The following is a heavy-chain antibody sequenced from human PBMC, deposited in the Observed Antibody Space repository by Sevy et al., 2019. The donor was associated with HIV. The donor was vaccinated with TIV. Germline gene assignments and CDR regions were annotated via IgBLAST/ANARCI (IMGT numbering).Heavy chain of an antibody. J-gene: IGHJ4*02. V-gene: IGHV3-30-3*01. CDR3: ARDRYYGSGSYYTFDY. CDR1: GFTFSSYA. D-gene: IGHD3-10*01. CDR2: ISCDGSNK. Sequence: GGSLRLSCAASGFTFSSYAMHWVRQAPGKGLEWVAVISCDGSNKYYADSVKGRFTISRDNSKNTLYLQMNSLRAEDTALYYCARDRYYGSGSYYTFDYWGQGTLVTVSS.